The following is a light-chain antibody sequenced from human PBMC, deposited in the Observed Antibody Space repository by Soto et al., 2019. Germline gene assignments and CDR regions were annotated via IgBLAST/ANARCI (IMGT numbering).Light chain of an antibody. V-gene: IGKV3-11*01. CDR1: QNVSSY. CDR2: DAS. Sequence: EIVLTQSPATLSLSPGERATLSCRASQNVSSYLAWYQQKPGQAPRLLIYDASNRATGIPARFSGSGSGTDFTLTISSLEPEDFAVYYCQQRSHWPPTFGPGTKVDIK. CDR3: QQRSHWPPT. J-gene: IGKJ3*01.